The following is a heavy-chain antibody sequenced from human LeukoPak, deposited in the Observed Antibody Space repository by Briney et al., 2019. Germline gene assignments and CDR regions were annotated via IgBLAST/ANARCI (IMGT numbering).Heavy chain of an antibody. CDR1: GFRFGAFA. CDR3: AKDMNPYYYDSSGYPN. CDR2: ISWNSGSI. J-gene: IGHJ4*02. D-gene: IGHD3-22*01. Sequence: GGSLRLPCRVSGFRFGAFAMTWVRRPPGKGLEWVSGISWNSGSIGYADSVKGRFTISRDNAKNSLYLQMNSLRAEDTALYYCAKDMNPYYYDSSGYPNWGQGTLVTVSS. V-gene: IGHV3-9*01.